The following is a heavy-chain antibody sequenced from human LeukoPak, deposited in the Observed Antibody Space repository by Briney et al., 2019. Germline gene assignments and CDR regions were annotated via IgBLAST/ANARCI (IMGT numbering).Heavy chain of an antibody. V-gene: IGHV4-39*01. Sequence: SETLSLTCTVSGGSISSSSYYWGWIRQPPGKGLEWIGSIYYSGSTYYNPSLKSRVTISVDTSKNQFSLKLSSVTAADTAVYYRARFRRRVHLDYWGQGTLVTVSS. CDR1: GGSISSSSYY. D-gene: IGHD3-10*01. CDR2: IYYSGST. CDR3: ARFRRRVHLDY. J-gene: IGHJ4*02.